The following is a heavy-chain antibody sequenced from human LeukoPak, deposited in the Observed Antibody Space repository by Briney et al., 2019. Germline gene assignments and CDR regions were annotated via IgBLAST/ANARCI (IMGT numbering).Heavy chain of an antibody. CDR3: ALRAHIIAVAGSFDY. CDR2: INHSGST. V-gene: IGHV4-34*01. CDR1: GGSFSGYY. D-gene: IGHD6-19*01. J-gene: IGHJ4*02. Sequence: PETLSLTCAVYGGSFSGYYWSWIRQPPGKGLEWIGEINHSGSTNYNPSLKSRVTISVDTSKNQFSLKLSSVTAADTAVYYCALRAHIIAVAGSFDYWGQGTLVTVSS.